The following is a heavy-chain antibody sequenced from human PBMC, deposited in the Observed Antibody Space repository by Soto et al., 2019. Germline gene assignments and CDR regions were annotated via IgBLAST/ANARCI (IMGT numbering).Heavy chain of an antibody. CDR1: GFTFTSSA. CDR3: AADKSTLNYYCYVMDV. V-gene: IGHV1-58*01. Sequence: SVKVSCKASGFTFTSSAVQWVRQARGQRLEWIGWIVVGSGNTNYAQKFQERVTITREMSTGTAYMELSSLRSEDTAVYYCAADKSTLNYYCYVMDVWGQWTPVTV. CDR2: IVVGSGNT. J-gene: IGHJ6*02.